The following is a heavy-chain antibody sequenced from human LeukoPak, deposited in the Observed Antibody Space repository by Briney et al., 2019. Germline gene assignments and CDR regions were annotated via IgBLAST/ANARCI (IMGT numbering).Heavy chain of an antibody. CDR1: GFTFSNYA. CDR2: ISYDGSNK. V-gene: IGHV3-30*04. D-gene: IGHD3-10*01. J-gene: IGHJ5*02. CDR3: ARGREFYGSGSYNWFDP. Sequence: GGSLRLSCAASGFTFSNYAVHWVRQAPGKGLEWVAVISYDGSNKYYADSVKGRFTISRDNSKNTLYLQMNSLRAEDTAMYYCARGREFYGSGSYNWFDPWGQGTLATVSS.